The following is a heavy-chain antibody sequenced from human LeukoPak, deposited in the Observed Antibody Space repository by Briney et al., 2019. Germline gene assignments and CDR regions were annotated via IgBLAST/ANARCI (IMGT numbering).Heavy chain of an antibody. V-gene: IGHV5-10-1*01. CDR2: IDPSDSYT. D-gene: IGHD2-2*01. CDR3: ASERYCSSTSCYFDY. J-gene: IGHJ4*02. Sequence: GESLKISCKGSGYSFASYWITWVRQMPGKGLQWMGRIDPSDSYTNYSPSFQGHVTISADMSISTAYLQWSSLKASDTAMYYCASERYCSSTSCYFDYWGQGTLVTVSS. CDR1: GYSFASYW.